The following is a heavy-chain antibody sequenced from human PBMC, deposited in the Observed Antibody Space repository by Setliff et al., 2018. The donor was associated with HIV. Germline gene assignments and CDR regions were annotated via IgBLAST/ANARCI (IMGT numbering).Heavy chain of an antibody. CDR1: GFTFTDYG. J-gene: IGHJ4*02. D-gene: IGHD6-6*01. CDR2: INVDGSSI. V-gene: IGHV3-74*01. CDR3: ARLPQDVRSSIDF. Sequence: GGSLRLSCAASGFTFTDYGMHWVRQVPGQGLVWVSRINVDGSSISYADSVKGRFTISRDNAKNTLFLQMNRLRAEDTAVYYCARLPQDVRSSIDFWGQGALVTVSS.